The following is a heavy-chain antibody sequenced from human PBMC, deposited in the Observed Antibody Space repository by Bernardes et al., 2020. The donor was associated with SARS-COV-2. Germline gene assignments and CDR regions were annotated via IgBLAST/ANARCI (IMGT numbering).Heavy chain of an antibody. CDR1: GGSISSYY. D-gene: IGHD1-1*01. J-gene: IGHJ6*03. CDR3: ARGVLERRPPHYYYYYMDV. V-gene: IGHV4-59*01. Sequence: SETLSLTCTVSGGSISSYYWSWIRQPPGKGLEWIGYIYYSGSTNYNPSLKSRVTISVDTSKNQFSLKLSSVTAADTAVYYCARGVLERRPPHYYYYYMDVWGKGTTVTVSS. CDR2: IYYSGST.